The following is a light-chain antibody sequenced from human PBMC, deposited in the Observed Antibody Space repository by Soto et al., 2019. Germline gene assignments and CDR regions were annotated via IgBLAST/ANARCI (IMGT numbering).Light chain of an antibody. Sequence: ENQMTQAPSTLSASIGDRVTITCRASQSISSWLAWYQQKPGKAPKLLIYDASSLESGVPSRFSGSGSGTEFTLTISSLQPDDFATYYRQQYNSYSYTFGQGTRLEIK. V-gene: IGKV1-5*01. CDR2: DAS. J-gene: IGKJ5*01. CDR3: QQYNSYSYT. CDR1: QSISSW.